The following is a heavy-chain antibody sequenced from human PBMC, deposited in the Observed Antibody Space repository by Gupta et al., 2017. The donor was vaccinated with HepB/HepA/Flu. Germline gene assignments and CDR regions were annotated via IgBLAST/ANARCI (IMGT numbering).Heavy chain of an antibody. J-gene: IGHJ5*02. CDR3: ARLGMIFGVVIIVDP. V-gene: IGHV4-39*01. D-gene: IGHD3-3*01. CDR1: GGSISSSTYY. CDR2: IYFSGTT. Sequence: QLQLRESGPGLVKPSETLSLTCTVSGGSISSSTYYWAWIRQPPGKGLEWIGSIYFSGTTYYNKSLKSRVTISVDTSKNRFALKLSSVTAADTAVYYCARLGMIFGVVIIVDPWGQGTLVTVSS.